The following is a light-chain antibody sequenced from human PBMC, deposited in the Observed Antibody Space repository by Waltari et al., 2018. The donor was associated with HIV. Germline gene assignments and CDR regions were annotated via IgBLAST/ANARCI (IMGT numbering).Light chain of an antibody. CDR1: SFYFRSNF. J-gene: IGLJ1*01. Sequence: QSLLPQPPSASRNPGQRVTTRCSVSSFYFRSNFVYCSQQLPGAAPKLLIYRNKQRPSGVSDRFSGSKSGTSASLAISGLRSEDEADYYCAAWDDSLSGLYVVGTGTKVTVL. CDR2: RNK. V-gene: IGLV1-47*01. CDR3: AAWDDSLSGLYV.